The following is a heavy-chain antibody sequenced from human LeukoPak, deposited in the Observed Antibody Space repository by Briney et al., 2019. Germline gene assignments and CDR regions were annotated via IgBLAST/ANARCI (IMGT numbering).Heavy chain of an antibody. Sequence: SETLSLTCTVSGGSISSYYWSWIRQPPGKGLEYLGYIYYSGTTNYNPSLKSRVTISVDTSKNQFSLKLIPVTAADTAVYYCARLAKIENRSLAYYFDYWGQGTLVTVSS. V-gene: IGHV4-59*01. CDR3: ARLAKIENRSLAYYFDY. D-gene: IGHD1-26*01. CDR2: IYYSGTT. J-gene: IGHJ4*02. CDR1: GGSISSYY.